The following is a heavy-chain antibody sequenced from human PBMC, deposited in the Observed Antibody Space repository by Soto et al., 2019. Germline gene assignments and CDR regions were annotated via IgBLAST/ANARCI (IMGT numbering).Heavy chain of an antibody. CDR3: ARAEKWVTGNMGGY. CDR1: GYTFTTYG. Sequence: QVQLVQSGAEVKKPGASVKVSCKAFGYTFTTYGISWVRQAPGQGLEWMGWISPYNHNTYYAQKIQGRVTMTTDTSTSTAYMGLRGLRSDDSAIYYCARAEKWVTGNMGGYWGQGTLVTVYS. J-gene: IGHJ4*02. V-gene: IGHV1-18*04. CDR2: ISPYNHNT. D-gene: IGHD1-20*01.